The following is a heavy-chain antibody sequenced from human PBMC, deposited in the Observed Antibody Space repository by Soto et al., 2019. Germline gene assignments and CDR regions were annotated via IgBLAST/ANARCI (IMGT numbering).Heavy chain of an antibody. CDR1: GGTFSSYT. V-gene: IGHV1-69*02. D-gene: IGHD5-12*01. CDR3: ARSSVATTGENDY. Sequence: SVKVSCKASGGTFSSYTISWVRQAPGQGLEWMGRIIPILGIANYAQKFQGRVTITADKSTSTAYMELSSLRSEDTAVYYCARSSVATTGENDYWGQGTLVTVSS. J-gene: IGHJ4*02. CDR2: IIPILGIA.